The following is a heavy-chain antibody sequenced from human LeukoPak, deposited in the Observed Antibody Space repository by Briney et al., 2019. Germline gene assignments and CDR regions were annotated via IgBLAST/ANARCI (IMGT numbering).Heavy chain of an antibody. CDR1: GYTFTSYA. CDR2: INAGNGNT. D-gene: IGHD2-2*01. J-gene: IGHJ3*02. Sequence: VASVKVSFKASGYTFTSYAMHWVRQAPGQRLEWMGWINAGNGNTKYSQKFQGRVTITRDTSASTAYMELSSLRSEDTAVYYCARDCSSTSCSGAFDIWGQGTMVTVSS. CDR3: ARDCSSTSCSGAFDI. V-gene: IGHV1-3*01.